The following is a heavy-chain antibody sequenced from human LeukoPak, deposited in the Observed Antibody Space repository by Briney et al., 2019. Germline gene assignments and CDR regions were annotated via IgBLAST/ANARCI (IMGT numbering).Heavy chain of an antibody. J-gene: IGHJ4*02. CDR2: ISGSGGSS. CDR1: GFTFSSYG. D-gene: IGHD3-10*01. CDR3: AKTPPVWFGELLSPDYFDY. V-gene: IGHV3-23*01. Sequence: GGSLRLSCAASGFTFSSYGMSWGRQAPGKGLEWVSAISGSGGSSYYAAAVKGRFTISRDNSKNTLYLQMNSLRAEDTAVYYCAKTPPVWFGELLSPDYFDYWGQGTLVTVSS.